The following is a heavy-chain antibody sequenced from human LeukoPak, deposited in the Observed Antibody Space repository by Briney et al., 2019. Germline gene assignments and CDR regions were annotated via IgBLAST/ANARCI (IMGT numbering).Heavy chain of an antibody. CDR1: GGSFSGYY. V-gene: IGHV4-34*01. D-gene: IGHD3-10*01. CDR2: INHSGST. J-gene: IGHJ4*02. Sequence: SETLSLTCAVYGGSFSGYYLSWIRQPPGKGLEWIGEINHSGSTNYNPSLKSRVTISVDTSKNQFSLKLSSVTAADTAVYYCARAGYYGSGSSDYWGQGTLVTVSS. CDR3: ARAGYYGSGSSDY.